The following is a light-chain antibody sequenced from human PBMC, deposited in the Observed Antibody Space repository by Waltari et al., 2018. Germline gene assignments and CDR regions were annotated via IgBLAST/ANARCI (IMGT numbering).Light chain of an antibody. CDR3: QSYDSSLSATV. J-gene: IGLJ6*01. CDR2: GNN. CDR1: SSNIGAGYD. Sequence: QSVLTQPPSVSGAPGQRVPISCSGSSSNIGAGYDVHWYQHLPGTAPKLLIYGNNNRPSGVPDRFSGSKSGTSASLAITGLQAEDEADYYCQSYDSSLSATVFGSGTTVTVL. V-gene: IGLV1-40*01.